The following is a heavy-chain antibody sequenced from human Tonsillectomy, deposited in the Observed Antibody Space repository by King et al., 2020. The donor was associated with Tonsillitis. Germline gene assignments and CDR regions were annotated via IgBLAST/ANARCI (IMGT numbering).Heavy chain of an antibody. J-gene: IGHJ4*02. CDR3: TRDGYSSNY. D-gene: IGHD6-13*01. CDR2: ISSNGTYK. V-gene: IGHV3-21*01. CDR1: GFSFSSYS. Sequence: DVQLVESGGGLVKPGGSLRLSCAASGFSFSSYSMNWVRQAPGKGPEWISFISSNGTYKYYADSVKGRFTISRDNAGNSLYLQMSSLRADETAVYYCTRDGYSSNYWGQGTLVTVSS.